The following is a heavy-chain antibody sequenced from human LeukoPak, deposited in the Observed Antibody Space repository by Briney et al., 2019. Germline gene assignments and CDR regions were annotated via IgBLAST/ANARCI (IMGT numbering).Heavy chain of an antibody. V-gene: IGHV4-34*01. Sequence: SETLSLTCAVYGGSFSGYYWSWIRQPPGKGLEWIGEINHSGSTNYNPSLKSRVTISVDTSKNQFSLKLSSVTAADTAVYYCARSKYSSSSIYYDYWGQGTLVTVSS. CDR3: ARSKYSSSSIYYDY. D-gene: IGHD6-6*01. J-gene: IGHJ4*02. CDR1: GGSFSGYY. CDR2: INHSGST.